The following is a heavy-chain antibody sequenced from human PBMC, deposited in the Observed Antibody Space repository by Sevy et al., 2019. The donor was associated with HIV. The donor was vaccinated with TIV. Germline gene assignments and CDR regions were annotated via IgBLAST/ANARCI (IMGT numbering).Heavy chain of an antibody. CDR3: GRGDSSGWYFDR. CDR1: GYRFDDHG. D-gene: IGHD6-19*01. Sequence: GGSLRLSCAGYGYRFDDHGMTWVRQAPGKGLEWVSGISWNSAGTGYADSVKGRFNISRDNAKNFLYLQMNSLRVEDTALYYCGRGDSSGWYFDRWGQGTLVTVSS. V-gene: IGHV3-20*04. J-gene: IGHJ4*02. CDR2: ISWNSAGT.